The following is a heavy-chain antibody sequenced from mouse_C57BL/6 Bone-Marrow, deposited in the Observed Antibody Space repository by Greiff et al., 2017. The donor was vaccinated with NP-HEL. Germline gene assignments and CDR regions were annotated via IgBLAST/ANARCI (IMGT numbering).Heavy chain of an antibody. Sequence: QVQLQQSGPELVKPGASVKISCKASGYAFSSSWMNWVKQRPGKGLEWIGRIYPGDGDTNYNGKFKGKATLTADKSSSTAYMQLSSLTSEDSAVYFCAREDRRCYAMGYWGQGTSVTVSS. CDR2: IYPGDGDT. V-gene: IGHV1-82*01. CDR1: GYAFSSSW. CDR3: AREDRRCYAMGY. J-gene: IGHJ4*01.